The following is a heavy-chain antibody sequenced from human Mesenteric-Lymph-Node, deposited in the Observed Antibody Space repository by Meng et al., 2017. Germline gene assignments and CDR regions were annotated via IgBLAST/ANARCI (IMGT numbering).Heavy chain of an antibody. V-gene: IGHV3-33*05. J-gene: IGHJ3*02. CDR2: IQAEGITI. Sequence: GESLKISCAASGFTFSSYGMHGVRQAPGKGLEWVALIQAEGITIYYADSVKGRFTISRDNSKNIVYLQIDSLRAEDTAVYYCGRGGYGTHHGFDIWGQGTMVTVSS. CDR3: GRGGYGTHHGFDI. CDR1: GFTFSSYG. D-gene: IGHD5-12*01.